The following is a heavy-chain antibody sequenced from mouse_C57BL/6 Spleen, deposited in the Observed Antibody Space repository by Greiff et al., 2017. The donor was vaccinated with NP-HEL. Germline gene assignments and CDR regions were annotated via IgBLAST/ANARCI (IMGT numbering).Heavy chain of an antibody. D-gene: IGHD2-5*01. CDR3: ARDSNPFDY. Sequence: VQLKESGPGLVKPSQSLSLTCSVTGYSITSGYYWNWIRQFPGNKLEWMGYISYDGSNNYNPSLKNRISITRDTSKNQFFLKLNSVTTEDTATYYCARDSNPFDYWGQGTTLTVSS. V-gene: IGHV3-6*01. CDR1: GYSITSGYY. CDR2: ISYDGSN. J-gene: IGHJ2*01.